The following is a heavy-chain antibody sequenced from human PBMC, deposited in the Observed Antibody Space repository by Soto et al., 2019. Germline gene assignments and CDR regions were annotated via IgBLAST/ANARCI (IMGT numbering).Heavy chain of an antibody. J-gene: IGHJ4*02. V-gene: IGHV1-18*04. D-gene: IGHD3-22*01. CDR1: GYTFTSYG. CDR3: ARDSASADSSGYMIDY. CDR2: ISAYNGNT. Sequence: ASVKVSCKASGYTFTSYGISWVRQAPGQGLEWMGWISAYNGNTNYAQKLQGRVTMTTDTSTSTAYMELRSLRSDDTAVYYCARDSASADSSGYMIDYWGQGTLVTVSS.